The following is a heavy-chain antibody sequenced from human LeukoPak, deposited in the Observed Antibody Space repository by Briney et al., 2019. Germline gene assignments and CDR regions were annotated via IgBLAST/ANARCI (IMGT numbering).Heavy chain of an antibody. CDR3: ARHGGAFDC. CDR1: GYSFASYW. J-gene: IGHJ4*02. CDR2: VFPADSDT. Sequence: GESLKISCKGSGYSFASYWIAWVRQMPGKGLEWMGIVFPADSDTRYSPSFQGQVTFSADKSISTAYLQWSSLKASDSAMYYCARHGGAFDCWGQGTLVTVSS. V-gene: IGHV5-51*01. D-gene: IGHD4-17*01.